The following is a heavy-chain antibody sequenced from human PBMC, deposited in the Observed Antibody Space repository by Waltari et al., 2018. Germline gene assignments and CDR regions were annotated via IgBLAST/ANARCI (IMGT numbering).Heavy chain of an antibody. J-gene: IGHJ5*02. Sequence: VQLVESGGGVVQPGRSLRLSCAASGFTFSSYAMHWVRQAPGKGLEWVSYISSSSTIYYADSVKGRFTISRDNSKNTLYLQMNSLRAEDTAVYYCARAYYCSSTSCQGGWFDPWGQGTLVTVSS. D-gene: IGHD2-2*01. CDR3: ARAYYCSSTSCQGGWFDP. V-gene: IGHV3-48*01. CDR2: ISSSSTI. CDR1: GFTFSSYA.